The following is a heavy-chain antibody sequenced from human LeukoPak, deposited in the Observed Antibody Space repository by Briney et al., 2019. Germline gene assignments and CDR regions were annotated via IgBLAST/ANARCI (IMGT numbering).Heavy chain of an antibody. CDR3: ARGYWNDPRPFDY. D-gene: IGHD1-1*01. CDR2: INHSGST. CDR1: GGSFSGYY. Sequence: SETLSLTCAVYGGSFSGYYWSWIRQPPGKGLEWIGEINHSGSTNYNPSLKSQVTISVDTSKNQFSLKLSSVTAADTAVYYCARGYWNDPRPFDYWGQGTLVTVSS. J-gene: IGHJ4*02. V-gene: IGHV4-34*01.